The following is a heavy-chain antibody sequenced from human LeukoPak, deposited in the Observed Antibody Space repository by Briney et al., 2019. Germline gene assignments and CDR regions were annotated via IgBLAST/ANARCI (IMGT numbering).Heavy chain of an antibody. V-gene: IGHV4-59*12. D-gene: IGHD4-17*01. J-gene: IGHJ6*03. CDR1: GGSISSYY. CDR3: ARLSSTVTTHYYYYYMDV. CDR2: ISNSGST. Sequence: SETLSLTCTISGGSISSYYCNWIRQSPGKGLEWIGYISNSGSTNYNPSLKSRVTMSMDRSKNQFSLKLSSVTAADTAVYYCARLSSTVTTHYYYYYMDVWGKGTTVTISS.